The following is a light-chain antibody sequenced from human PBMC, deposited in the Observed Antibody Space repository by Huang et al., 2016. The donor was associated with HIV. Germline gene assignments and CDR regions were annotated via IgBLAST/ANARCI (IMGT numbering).Light chain of an antibody. Sequence: TQSPASLSASVGDRVTITCRASQDIGNDLGWYQQRLGKAPKLLVSTASHLQSGVPSRFTGSGSGTHFTLTISGLQPEDFATYYCLQDYTYPWTFGQGTKVEI. CDR1: QDIGND. CDR3: LQDYTYPWT. V-gene: IGKV1-6*01. J-gene: IGKJ1*01. CDR2: TAS.